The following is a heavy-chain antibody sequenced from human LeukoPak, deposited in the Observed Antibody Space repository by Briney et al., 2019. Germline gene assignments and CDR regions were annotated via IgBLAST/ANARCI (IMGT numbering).Heavy chain of an antibody. CDR2: IYYSGST. CDR1: GGSISSSTDY. J-gene: IGHJ4*02. D-gene: IGHD5/OR15-5a*01. V-gene: IGHV4-39*01. CDR3: ARHPTFYDFDY. Sequence: SETLSLTCTVSGGSISSSTDYWGWLRQPPGKGLEWIGSIYYSGSTYYNPSLKSRVTMSVDTSKNQFSLKIRSVTAADTAVYYCARHPTFYDFDYWGQGSLVTVSS.